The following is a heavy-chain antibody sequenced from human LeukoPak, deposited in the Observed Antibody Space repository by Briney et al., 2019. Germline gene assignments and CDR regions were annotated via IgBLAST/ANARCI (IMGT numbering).Heavy chain of an antibody. CDR2: INHSGST. D-gene: IGHD3-22*01. CDR1: GWSFSGYY. V-gene: IGHV4-34*01. CDR3: ASWYYYDSSGPDY. Sequence: SETLSLTCAVYGWSFSGYYWSWIRQPPGKGPEWIGEINHSGSTNYNPSLKSRVTISVDTSKNQFSLKLSSVTAADTAVYYCASWYYYDSSGPDYWGQGTLITVSS. J-gene: IGHJ4*02.